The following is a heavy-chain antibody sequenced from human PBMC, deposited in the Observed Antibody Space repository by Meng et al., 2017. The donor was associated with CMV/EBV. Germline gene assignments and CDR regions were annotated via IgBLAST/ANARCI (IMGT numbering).Heavy chain of an antibody. V-gene: IGHV3-7*01. CDR2: IKQDGSEK. J-gene: IGHJ4*02. CDR1: GFTFSSYW. D-gene: IGHD3-3*01. Sequence: GESLKISCAASGFTFSSYWMSWVRQAPGKGLEWVANIKQDGSEKYYVDSVEGRFTISRDNAKNSLYLQMNSLRAEDTAVYYCARDADLAFDYWGQGTLVTVSS. CDR3: ARDADLAFDY.